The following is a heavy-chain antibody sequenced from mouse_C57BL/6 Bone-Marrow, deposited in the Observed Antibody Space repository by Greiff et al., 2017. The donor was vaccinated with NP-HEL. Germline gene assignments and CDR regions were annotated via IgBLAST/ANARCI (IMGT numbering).Heavy chain of an antibody. D-gene: IGHD2-4*01. V-gene: IGHV5-2*03. Sequence: DVKLVESGGGLVQPGESLKLSCESNEYEFPSHDMSWVRKTPEKRLELVAAINSDGGSTYYPDTMERRFIISRDNTKKTLYLQMSSLRSEDTALYYCARRYDHDVDFDYWGQGTTLTVSS. CDR2: INSDGGST. J-gene: IGHJ2*01. CDR3: ARRYDHDVDFDY. CDR1: EYEFPSHD.